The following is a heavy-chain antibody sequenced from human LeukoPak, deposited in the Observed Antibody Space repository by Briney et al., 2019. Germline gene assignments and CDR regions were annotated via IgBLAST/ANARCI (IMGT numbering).Heavy chain of an antibody. D-gene: IGHD2/OR15-2a*01. Sequence: PGGSLRLSCAASGFTFSNYNMNWVRQAPGKGLEWVSSISSSGSYIYYADSVKGRFTISRDNANKSLYLQLNSLRAEDTAVYFCAREPIYGLNFDYWGQGTLVTVSS. CDR1: GFTFSNYN. J-gene: IGHJ4*02. CDR3: AREPIYGLNFDY. CDR2: ISSSGSYI. V-gene: IGHV3-21*01.